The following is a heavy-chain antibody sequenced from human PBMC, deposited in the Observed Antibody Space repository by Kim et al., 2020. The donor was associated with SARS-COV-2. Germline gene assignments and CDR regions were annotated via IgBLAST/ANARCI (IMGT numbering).Heavy chain of an antibody. CDR2: ISYDGSNK. CDR3: AKVSVLMEYAYNRDYYGMDV. CDR1: GFTFSSYG. V-gene: IGHV3-30*18. J-gene: IGHJ6*02. D-gene: IGHD2-8*01. Sequence: GGSLRLSCAASGFTFSSYGMHWVRQAPGKGLEWVAVISYDGSNKYYADSVKGRFTISRDNSKNTLYLQMNSLRAEDTAVYYCAKVSVLMEYAYNRDYYGMDVWGQGTTVTVSS.